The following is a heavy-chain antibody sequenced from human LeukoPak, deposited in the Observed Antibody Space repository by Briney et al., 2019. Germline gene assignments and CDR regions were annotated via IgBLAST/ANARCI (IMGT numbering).Heavy chain of an antibody. J-gene: IGHJ4*02. Sequence: ASVKVSCKASGYTFTHYHINWVRQATGQRLEWMGWMDPSSGDTGYAQKFQDRVTMTRDTSISTAYMELSSLRSEDTALYYCARGVGAVGDYWGQGSLVTVSS. V-gene: IGHV1-8*01. D-gene: IGHD6-19*01. CDR2: MDPSSGDT. CDR3: ARGVGAVGDY. CDR1: GYTFTHYH.